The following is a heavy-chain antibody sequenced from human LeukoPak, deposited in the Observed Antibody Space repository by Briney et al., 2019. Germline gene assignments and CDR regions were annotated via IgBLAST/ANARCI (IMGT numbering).Heavy chain of an antibody. CDR3: ARDLRGLGDFFDY. V-gene: IGHV1-2*02. Sequence: ASVKVSCKASGYPLTGYYIHWVRQAPGRGLEWMGWMNPDSGGTNCAQKFQGRVTMTRDTSIGTAYMELSRLTSDDTAVYHCARDLRGLGDFFDYWGQGTLVIVSS. CDR2: MNPDSGGT. D-gene: IGHD3-10*01. J-gene: IGHJ4*02. CDR1: GYPLTGYY.